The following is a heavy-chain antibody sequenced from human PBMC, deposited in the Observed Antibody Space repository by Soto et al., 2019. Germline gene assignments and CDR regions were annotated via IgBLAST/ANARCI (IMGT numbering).Heavy chain of an antibody. CDR1: GGYISSSNW. D-gene: IGHD4-17*01. V-gene: IGHV4-4*02. J-gene: IGHJ4*02. CDR2: IYHSGST. CDR3: ARSDYGDSNSQYFDY. Sequence: QVQLEESGPGLVKPSGTLSLTCAVSGGYISSSNWWTWVRQPPEKGLAWIGQIYHSGSTNYNPSLRTRVTISVDKSKNQFSLMLTSVTAADTALYFCARSDYGDSNSQYFDYWGQGTLVTVSS.